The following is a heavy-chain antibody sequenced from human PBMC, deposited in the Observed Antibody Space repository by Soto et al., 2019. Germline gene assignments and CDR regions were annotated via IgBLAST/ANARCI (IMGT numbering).Heavy chain of an antibody. CDR2: IIPIFGTA. D-gene: IGHD5-18*01. CDR1: GGTFSSYA. Sequence: SVKVSCKASGGTFSSYAISWVRQAPGQGLEWMGGIIPIFGTANYAQKFQGRVTITADESTSTAYMELSSLRSKDTAVYYCARDFGYSYGYDYWGQGTLVTVSS. J-gene: IGHJ4*02. V-gene: IGHV1-69*13. CDR3: ARDFGYSYGYDY.